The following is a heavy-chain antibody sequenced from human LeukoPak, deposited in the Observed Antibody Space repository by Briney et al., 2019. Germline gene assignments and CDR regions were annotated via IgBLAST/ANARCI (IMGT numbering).Heavy chain of an antibody. Sequence: SETLSLTCTVSGGSISSYYWSWIRQPPGKGLEWIGYIYYSGSTNYNPSLKSRVTISVDTSKNQFSLKLSSVTAADTAVYYCARGPRGATVTTKRELDYWGQGTLVTVSS. CDR3: ARGPRGATVTTKRELDY. V-gene: IGHV4-59*12. CDR1: GGSISSYY. J-gene: IGHJ4*02. CDR2: IYYSGST. D-gene: IGHD4-17*01.